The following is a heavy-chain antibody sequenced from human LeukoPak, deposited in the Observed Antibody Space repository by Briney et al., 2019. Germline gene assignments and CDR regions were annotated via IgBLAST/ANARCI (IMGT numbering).Heavy chain of an antibody. D-gene: IGHD4-17*01. CDR1: GFTFSSYS. Sequence: GGSLRLPCSASGFTFSSYSMNWVRQAPGKGLEWVSSISSSSSYIYYADSVKGRFTISRDKAKNSLYLQMNSLRAEDTAVYYCARDESYGDYPSPYYGMDVWGQGTTVTVSS. CDR2: ISSSSSYI. CDR3: ARDESYGDYPSPYYGMDV. J-gene: IGHJ6*02. V-gene: IGHV3-21*01.